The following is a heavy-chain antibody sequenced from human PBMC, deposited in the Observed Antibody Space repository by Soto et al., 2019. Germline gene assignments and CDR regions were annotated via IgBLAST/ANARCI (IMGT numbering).Heavy chain of an antibody. CDR3: ARDDYYYGSGSPFDY. D-gene: IGHD3-10*01. V-gene: IGHV1-18*01. Sequence: QVQLVQSGAEVKKPGASVKVSCKASGYTFTSYGISWVRQAPGQGLEWMGWISAYNGNTNYAQKLQVRVTMTTDTSTSTGYMELRSLRSDDTAVYYCARDDYYYGSGSPFDYWGRGTLVTVSS. CDR2: ISAYNGNT. J-gene: IGHJ4*02. CDR1: GYTFTSYG.